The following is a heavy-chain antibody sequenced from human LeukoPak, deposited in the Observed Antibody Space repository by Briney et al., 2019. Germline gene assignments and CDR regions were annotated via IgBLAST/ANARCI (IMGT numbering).Heavy chain of an antibody. CDR3: ARGADYYDSSGYLRWFDP. V-gene: IGHV4-31*03. J-gene: IGHJ5*02. CDR1: GGSISSGGYY. Sequence: NPSQTLSLTCTVSGGSISSGGYYWSWIRQHPGKGLEWIGYIYYSGSTYYNPSLKSRVTISVDTSKNQFSLKLSSVTAANTAVYYCARGADYYDSSGYLRWFDPWGQGTLVTVSS. D-gene: IGHD3-22*01. CDR2: IYYSGST.